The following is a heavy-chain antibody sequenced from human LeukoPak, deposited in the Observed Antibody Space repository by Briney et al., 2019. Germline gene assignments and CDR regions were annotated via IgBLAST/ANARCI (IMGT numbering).Heavy chain of an antibody. D-gene: IGHD2-15*01. J-gene: IGHJ5*02. Sequence: SETLSLTCIVSGGSISTYYWSWIRQPAGKGLEWIGRIYASGRTNYNPSLKSRVPLSVATSKNQFSLTLSSVTAAATAVYYCPRKGGFWQLPQLNWFDPWGQGTLVAVSS. CDR3: PRKGGFWQLPQLNWFDP. V-gene: IGHV4-4*07. CDR2: IYASGRT. CDR1: GGSISTYY.